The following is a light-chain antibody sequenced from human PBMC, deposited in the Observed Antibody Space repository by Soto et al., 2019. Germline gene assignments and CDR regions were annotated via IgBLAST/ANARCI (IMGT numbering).Light chain of an antibody. CDR3: QQYNNWPIT. V-gene: IGKV3-15*01. J-gene: IGKJ5*01. Sequence: EVVLTQSPATLSVSPGERATLSCRASQSVGSLLAWYQQKPGQAPRLLIYSASIRATNIAGRFSGSGSGTEFTLTISSLQSEDFGVYYCQQYNNWPITFGQGTRLE. CDR2: SAS. CDR1: QSVGSL.